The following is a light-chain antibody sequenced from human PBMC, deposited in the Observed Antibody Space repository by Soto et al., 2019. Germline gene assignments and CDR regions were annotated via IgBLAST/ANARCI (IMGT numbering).Light chain of an antibody. V-gene: IGKV3-15*01. J-gene: IGKJ5*01. CDR2: GAS. CDR1: QTISRN. CDR3: QQYNNWPPIT. Sequence: EIVMTQSPPTLSVSPGERATLSCRASQTISRNLAWYQQRPGQAPRLLMFGASTRAPGIPARFSGSGSGTEFTLTISSLQSEDFAVYYCQQYNNWPPITFGQGTRLENK.